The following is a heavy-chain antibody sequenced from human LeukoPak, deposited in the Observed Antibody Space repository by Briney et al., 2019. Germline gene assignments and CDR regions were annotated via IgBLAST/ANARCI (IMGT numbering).Heavy chain of an antibody. J-gene: IGHJ4*02. V-gene: IGHV1-69*04. Sequence: GAPVNVSCTASGGTFISYAISWVRQAPGQGLEWMGRIIPILGIANYAQKFQGRVTITADKSTSTAYMELSSLRSEDTAVYYCARDDGDYDFDDYWGQGTLVTVSS. CDR1: GGTFISYA. CDR3: ARDDGDYDFDDY. D-gene: IGHD4-17*01. CDR2: IIPILGIA.